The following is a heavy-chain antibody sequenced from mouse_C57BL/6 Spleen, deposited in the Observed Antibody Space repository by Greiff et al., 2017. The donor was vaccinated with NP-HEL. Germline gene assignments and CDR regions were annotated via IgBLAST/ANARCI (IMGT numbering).Heavy chain of an antibody. J-gene: IGHJ4*01. CDR1: GYTFPSYW. CDR2: IDPSDSYT. V-gene: IGHV1-69*01. D-gene: IGHD1-1*01. CDR3: AKLYGSSPYYYAMDY. Sequence: QVQLQQPGAELVMPGASVKLSCKASGYTFPSYWMHWVKQRPGQGLEWIGEIDPSDSYTTYNHKFKGKSTFTVDNSSSTAYNQLSSLTSEDSAVYYCAKLYGSSPYYYAMDYWGQGTSVTVSS.